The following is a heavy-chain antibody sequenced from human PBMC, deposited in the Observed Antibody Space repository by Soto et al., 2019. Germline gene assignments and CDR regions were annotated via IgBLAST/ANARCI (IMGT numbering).Heavy chain of an antibody. D-gene: IGHD4-17*01. CDR3: ARDFTPPYGDSTSHFDL. CDR2: IYHSGST. J-gene: IGHJ2*01. Sequence: QVQLQESGPGLVKPSGTLSLTCAVSSGSISSSNWWSWVRQPPGKGLEWIGEIYHSGSTNYNPSLKSRVTISVDKSKNQFSLKLTSVTAADTAVYYCARDFTPPYGDSTSHFDLWGRGTLVTVSS. CDR1: SGSISSSNW. V-gene: IGHV4-4*02.